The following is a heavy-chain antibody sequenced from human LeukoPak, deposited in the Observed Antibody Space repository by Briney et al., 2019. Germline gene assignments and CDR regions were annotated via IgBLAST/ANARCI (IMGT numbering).Heavy chain of an antibody. CDR2: IYCSGSS. J-gene: IGHJ4*02. Sequence: SQTLSLTCTVAGDSISSHYWSWIRQPPGPGLQWFGCIYCSGSSSYNPSLKSRVTISVDTSNTQFSLKLTSVTAADTAVYFCARERLIAGATVFDYWGQGTLVTVSS. D-gene: IGHD1-26*01. CDR3: ARERLIAGATVFDY. CDR1: GDSISSHY. V-gene: IGHV4-59*11.